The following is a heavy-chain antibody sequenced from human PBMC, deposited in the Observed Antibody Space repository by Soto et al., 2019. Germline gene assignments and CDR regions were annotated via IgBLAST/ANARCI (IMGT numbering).Heavy chain of an antibody. V-gene: IGHV3-30-3*01. J-gene: IGHJ4*02. CDR2: ISYRGTNK. D-gene: IGHD3-22*01. CDR3: ARTTYYDTDSNAYFRYFDS. CDR1: GFPFSDFA. Sequence: QVQLVESGGGVVQPGRSLRLSCAASGFPFSDFAMHWVRRAPGKGLEWVAVISYRGTNKYYADSVKGRFTISRDDSKNTLYLQMNILRAEDTALYYCARTTYYDTDSNAYFRYFDSWGQGTLVTVSS.